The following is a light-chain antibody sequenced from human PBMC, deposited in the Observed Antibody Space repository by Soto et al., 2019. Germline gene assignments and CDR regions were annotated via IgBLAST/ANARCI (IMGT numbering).Light chain of an antibody. CDR2: GAS. CDR3: QQYHSSRWT. CDR1: QSVSSSY. Sequence: EIVLTQSPGTLPLSPGERATLSCRASQSVSSSYLGWYQQKPGQAPRLLIYGASSRATGIPDRFSGSGSGTDFALTISRLEPEEFAVYYCQQYHSSRWTFGQGTKVEIK. V-gene: IGKV3-20*01. J-gene: IGKJ1*01.